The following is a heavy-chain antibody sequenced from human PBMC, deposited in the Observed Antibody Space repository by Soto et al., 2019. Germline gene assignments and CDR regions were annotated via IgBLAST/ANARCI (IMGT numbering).Heavy chain of an antibody. J-gene: IGHJ4*02. CDR3: AKEARWFGELLSSY. V-gene: IGHV3-30*18. Sequence: SLRLSCAASGFTFSSYGMHWVRQAPGKGLEWVAVISYDGSNKYYADSVKGRFTISRDNSKNTLYLQMNSLRAEDTAVYYCAKEARWFGELLSSYWGQGTLVTVSS. D-gene: IGHD3-10*01. CDR1: GFTFSSYG. CDR2: ISYDGSNK.